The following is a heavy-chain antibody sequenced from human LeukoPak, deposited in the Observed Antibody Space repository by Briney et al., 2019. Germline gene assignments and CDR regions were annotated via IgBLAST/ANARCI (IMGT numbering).Heavy chain of an antibody. CDR1: GGSFSGYY. CDR3: ARGEGSGSYMSYFDY. D-gene: IGHD3-10*01. Sequence: PSETLSLTCAVYGGSFSGYYGSWIRQPPGKGLEWIGEINHSGSSTYNPSLKSRVTISQDTSKNQFSLKLSSVTAADTAVYYCARGEGSGSYMSYFDYWGQGGLVTVSS. V-gene: IGHV4-34*01. CDR2: INHSGSS. J-gene: IGHJ4*02.